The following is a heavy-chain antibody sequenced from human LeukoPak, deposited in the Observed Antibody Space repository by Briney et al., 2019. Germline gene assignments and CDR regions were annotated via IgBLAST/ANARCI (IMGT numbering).Heavy chain of an antibody. CDR3: AREGAGAETPFDY. D-gene: IGHD1-26*01. CDR2: TYYRDKCKY. CDR1: GDSVSSSTSV. Sequence: SRTLSLTCAISGDSVSSSTSVWNWIRQSPSRGLEWLGYTYYRDKCKYDYVVSVKSRISITPDTSRNQFSLQLNSVTPEDTAVYYCAREGAGAETPFDYWGQGTLVTVPS. J-gene: IGHJ4*02. V-gene: IGHV6-1*01.